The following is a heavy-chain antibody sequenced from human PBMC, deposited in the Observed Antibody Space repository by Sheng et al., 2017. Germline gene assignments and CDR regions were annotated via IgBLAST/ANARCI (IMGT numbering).Heavy chain of an antibody. CDR3: ARDVWGSGTKYLDY. V-gene: IGHV3-33*01. D-gene: IGHD3-10*01. Sequence: QVQLVESGGGVVQPGRSLRLSCAPSGFTFSTYGIHWVRQAPGKGLEWVAVVWNDGSQKYYSDSVKGRFTISRDNSRNTLYMQMNSLRAEDTAVYYCARDVWGSGTKYLDYWAEGT. CDR1: GFTFSTYG. CDR2: VWNDGSQK. J-gene: IGHJ4*02.